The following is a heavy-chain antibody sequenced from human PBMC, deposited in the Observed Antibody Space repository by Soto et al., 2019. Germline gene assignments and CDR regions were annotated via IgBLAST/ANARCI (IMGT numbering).Heavy chain of an antibody. D-gene: IGHD6-13*01. CDR1: GGSISSSSYY. Sequence: QLQLQESGPGLVKPSETLSLTCTVSGGSISSSSYYWGWIRQPPGKGLEWIGSIYYSGSTYYNPALKSRVTISVDTSKNQFSLKLSSVTAADTAVYYCARHGVLDDAFDIWGQGTMVTVSS. J-gene: IGHJ3*02. CDR3: ARHGVLDDAFDI. CDR2: IYYSGST. V-gene: IGHV4-39*01.